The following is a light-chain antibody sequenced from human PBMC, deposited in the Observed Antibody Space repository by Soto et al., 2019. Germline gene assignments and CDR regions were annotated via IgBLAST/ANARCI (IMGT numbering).Light chain of an antibody. Sequence: PGARAPLSCRASQSVSSSYLAWYQQKPGQAPRLLIYGASSRATGIPDRFSGSGSGTDFTLTISRLEPEDFAVYYCQQYGSSPPITFGQGTRLEI. CDR1: QSVSSSY. V-gene: IGKV3-20*01. J-gene: IGKJ5*01. CDR2: GAS. CDR3: QQYGSSPPIT.